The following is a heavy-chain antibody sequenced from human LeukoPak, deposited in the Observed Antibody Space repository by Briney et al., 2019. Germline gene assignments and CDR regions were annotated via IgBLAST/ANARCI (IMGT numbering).Heavy chain of an antibody. Sequence: SETLSLTCGVFGGSFSGYSWNWIRQAPGKGLEWIGDISYTGDTNYSPSLKSRVAISMDTSKNQFSLELTSVTAADTAVYYCARGVTMIVVVIHDWYFDLWGRGTLVTVSS. V-gene: IGHV4-34*01. CDR3: ARGVTMIVVVIHDWYFDL. CDR2: ISYTGDT. CDR1: GGSFSGYS. J-gene: IGHJ2*01. D-gene: IGHD3-22*01.